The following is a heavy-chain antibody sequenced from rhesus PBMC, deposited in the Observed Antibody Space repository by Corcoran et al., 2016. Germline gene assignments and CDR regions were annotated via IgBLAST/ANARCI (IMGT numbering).Heavy chain of an antibody. CDR3: TSEYSNYFDY. CDR1: GFTFSSDG. Sequence: EVQLVESGGGLVQPGGSLRLSCAASGFTFSSDGMSWVRQAPGRGLAWVSSISSASSYISYADSVKGRFTISRDNAKNSLSLHMNSLRAEDTAVYYCTSEYSNYFDYWGQGVLVTVSS. J-gene: IGHJ4*01. V-gene: IGHV3S16*01. D-gene: IGHD4-23*01. CDR2: ISSASSYI.